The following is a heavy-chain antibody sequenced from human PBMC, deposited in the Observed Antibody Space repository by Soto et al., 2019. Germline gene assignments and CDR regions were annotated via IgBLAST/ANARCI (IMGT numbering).Heavy chain of an antibody. J-gene: IGHJ4*02. V-gene: IGHV4-61*01. D-gene: IGHD6-13*01. CDR3: AAGEASSRNLAPYYLDF. Sequence: PSETLSLTCTVSGVSVSGSSCWTWIRQAPGKGLEWIGYIHYSGTTSFFPSYNPSLRSRVTISEDTSKNQFSLKLLSVTTADTAVYFCAAGEASSRNLAPYYLDFWGQGTLVTVPQ. CDR1: GVSVSGSSC. CDR2: IHYSGTT.